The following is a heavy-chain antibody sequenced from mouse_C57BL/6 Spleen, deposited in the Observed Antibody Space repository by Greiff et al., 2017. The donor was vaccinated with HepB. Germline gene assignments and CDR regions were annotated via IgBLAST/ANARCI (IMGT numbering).Heavy chain of an antibody. J-gene: IGHJ4*01. D-gene: IGHD1-1*01. CDR1: GYTFTSYW. CDR2: IHPNSGST. Sequence: VQLQQPGAELVKPGASVKLSCKASGYTFTSYWMHWVKQRPGQGLEWIGMIHPNSGSTNYNEKFKSKATLTVDKSSSTAYMQLSSLTSEDSAVYYCAFITTVVEGMDYWGQGTSVTVSS. CDR3: AFITTVVEGMDY. V-gene: IGHV1-64*01.